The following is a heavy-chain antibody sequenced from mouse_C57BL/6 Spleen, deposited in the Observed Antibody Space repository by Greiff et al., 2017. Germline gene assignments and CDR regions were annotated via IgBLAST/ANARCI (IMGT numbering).Heavy chain of an antibody. Sequence: DVKLVESGPGLVKPSQSLSLTCSVTGYSITSGYYWNWIRQFPGNKLEWMGYISYDGSNNYNPSLKNRISITRDTSKNQFFLKLNSVTTEDTATYYCAREDFVGPAWFAYWGQGTLVTVSA. V-gene: IGHV3-6*01. CDR2: ISYDGSN. CDR1: GYSITSGYY. CDR3: AREDFVGPAWFAY. J-gene: IGHJ3*01.